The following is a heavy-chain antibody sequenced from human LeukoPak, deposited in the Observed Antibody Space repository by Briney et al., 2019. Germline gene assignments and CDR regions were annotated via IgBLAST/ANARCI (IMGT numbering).Heavy chain of an antibody. J-gene: IGHJ6*03. D-gene: IGHD3-22*01. CDR3: ARGLYDSSGYYSQISRYYYYYYYMDV. CDR2: IYYSGST. CDR1: GGSISSYY. Sequence: SETLSLTCTVSGGSISSYYWSWIRQPPGKGLEWIGYIYYSGSTNYNPSLKSRVTISVDTSKNQFSLKLSSVTAADTAVYYCARGLYDSSGYYSQISRYYYYYYYMDVWGKGTTVTISS. V-gene: IGHV4-59*01.